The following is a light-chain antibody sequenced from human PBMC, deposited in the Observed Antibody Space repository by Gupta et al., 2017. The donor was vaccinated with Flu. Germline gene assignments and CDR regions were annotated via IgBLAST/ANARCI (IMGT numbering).Light chain of an antibody. J-gene: IGKJ4*01. CDR3: QQADSIPRT. CDR1: QGISRW. Sequence: DIQMTQSPSSVSASVGDKVIITCRASQGISRWLAWYQQKPGEAPNLLIYAASTLRSGVPSRFSGSGSGTDFSLTISSLQPEDFGTYYCQQADSIPRTFGGGTKVEI. V-gene: IGKV1D-12*01. CDR2: AAS.